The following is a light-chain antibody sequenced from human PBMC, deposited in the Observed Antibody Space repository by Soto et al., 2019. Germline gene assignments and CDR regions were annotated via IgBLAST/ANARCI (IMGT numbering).Light chain of an antibody. V-gene: IGKV3-15*01. CDR3: QQYTNWPRT. Sequence: ETVMTQSEATLSVSPGERATLSCRASQSIHTNLAWYQQKPGQPPRLLIYGASTRVTVIPTRFSGSGSGTEFTLTISSLQSEDFAVYYCQQYTNWPRTFGQGTKVEIK. J-gene: IGKJ1*01. CDR1: QSIHTN. CDR2: GAS.